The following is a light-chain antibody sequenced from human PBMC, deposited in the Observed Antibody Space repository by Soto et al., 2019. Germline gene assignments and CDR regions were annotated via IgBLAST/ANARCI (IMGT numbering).Light chain of an antibody. V-gene: IGLV2-14*01. Sequence: QSALTQPASVSGPPGQSITISCTGTISDFVVYNYVSWYQQHPGKAPKLMIYGVSNRPSGVSNRFSGSKSGNTASLTISGLQAEDEADYYCSSHTTSSALQVFGSGTKLTVL. CDR2: GVS. J-gene: IGLJ1*01. CDR1: ISDFVVYNY. CDR3: SSHTTSSALQV.